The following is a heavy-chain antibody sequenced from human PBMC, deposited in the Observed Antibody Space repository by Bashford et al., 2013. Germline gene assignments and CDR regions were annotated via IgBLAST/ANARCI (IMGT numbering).Heavy chain of an antibody. CDR2: IYPSDSYT. D-gene: IGHD3-22*01. CDR1: GYSFTSYW. J-gene: IGHJ4*02. V-gene: IGHV5-10-1*01. Sequence: GESLKISCKGSGYSFTSYWIGWVRQMPGKGLEWMGIIYPSDSYTNYGPPFQGHVTISADKSISTAYLQWSSLKASDTAMYYCARSFRMIVASGFDYWGQGTLVTVSS. CDR3: ARSFRMIVASGFDY.